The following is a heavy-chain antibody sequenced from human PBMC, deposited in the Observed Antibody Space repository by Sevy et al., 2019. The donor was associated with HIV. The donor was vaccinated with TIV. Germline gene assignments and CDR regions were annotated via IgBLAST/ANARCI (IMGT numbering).Heavy chain of an antibody. CDR3: ARDRNWAFDY. J-gene: IGHJ4*02. V-gene: IGHV3-48*01. CDR2: ITHTSGTM. Sequence: GSLRLSCAASGFTFSDYSMNWVRQAPGKGLEWISYITHTSGTMAYADSVKGRFTISRDNAKNLVYLQLNSLRAEDTALYFCARDRNWAFDYWGQGTLVTVSS. CDR1: GFTFSDYS. D-gene: IGHD3-16*01.